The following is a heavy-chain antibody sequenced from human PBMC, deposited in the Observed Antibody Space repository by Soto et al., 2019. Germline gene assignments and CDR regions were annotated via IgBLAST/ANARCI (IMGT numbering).Heavy chain of an antibody. V-gene: IGHV4-39*01. CDR3: ERHYGAFDP. CDR2: IYYSGST. J-gene: IGHJ5*02. CDR1: GGSISGSGYY. D-gene: IGHD4-17*01. Sequence: QLQLQESGPGLVKPSETLSLTCTVSGGSISGSGYYWGWIRQPPGKGLEWIGTIYYSGSTYSNSSLKSRGTISVDTSKNQFSLKLSSVTAADTAIYYCERHYGAFDPWGQGTLVTVSS.